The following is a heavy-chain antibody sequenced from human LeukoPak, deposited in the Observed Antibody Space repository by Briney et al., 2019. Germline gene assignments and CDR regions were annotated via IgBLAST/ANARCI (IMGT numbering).Heavy chain of an antibody. Sequence: GASVKVSCKASGYTFTGYYMHWVRQAPGQGLEWMGIINPSGGSTSYAQKFQGRVTITTDESTSTAYMELSSLRSEDTAVYYCARGVPEYCSSTSCYTFPGYWGQGTLVTVSS. CDR2: INPSGGST. V-gene: IGHV1-46*01. CDR3: ARGVPEYCSSTSCYTFPGY. J-gene: IGHJ4*02. D-gene: IGHD2-2*02. CDR1: GYTFTGYY.